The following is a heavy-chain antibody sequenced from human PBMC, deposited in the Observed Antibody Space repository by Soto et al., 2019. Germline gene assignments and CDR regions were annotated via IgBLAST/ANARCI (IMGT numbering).Heavy chain of an antibody. CDR3: ARGTRRNSSSWSWPY. V-gene: IGHV4-34*01. Sequence: SETLSLTCAVYGGSFSGYYWSWIRQPPGKGLEWIGEINHSGSTNYNPSLKSRVTISVDTSKNQFSLKLSSVTAADTAVYYCARGTRRNSSSWSWPYWGQGTLVTVSS. J-gene: IGHJ4*02. D-gene: IGHD6-13*01. CDR1: GGSFSGYY. CDR2: INHSGST.